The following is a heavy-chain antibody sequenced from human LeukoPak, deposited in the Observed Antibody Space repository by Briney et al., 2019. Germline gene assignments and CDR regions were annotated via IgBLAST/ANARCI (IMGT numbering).Heavy chain of an antibody. D-gene: IGHD5-18*01. Sequence: TGGSLRLSCAVSGFSFRTYGMNWVRQAPGKGLEWVSHISNSNSPTYYADSVKGRFTISRDNAKNSLYLQMNSLRAEDTAVYYCARQRGYSYGRFDYWGQGTLVTVSS. CDR2: ISNSNSPT. CDR3: ARQRGYSYGRFDY. CDR1: GFSFRTYG. V-gene: IGHV3-48*01. J-gene: IGHJ4*02.